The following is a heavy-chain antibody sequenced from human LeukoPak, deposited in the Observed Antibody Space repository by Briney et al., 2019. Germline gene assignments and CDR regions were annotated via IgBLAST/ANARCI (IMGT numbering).Heavy chain of an antibody. CDR1: GFTFSSYG. CDR3: AKDPRGGQWLEGLDY. J-gene: IGHJ4*02. D-gene: IGHD6-19*01. V-gene: IGHV3-30*18. CDR2: ISYDGSNK. Sequence: GGSLRLSCAASGFTFSSYGMHWVRQAPGKGLEWVAVISYDGSNKYYADSVKGRFTISRDNSKNTLYLQMNSLRAEDTAVYYCAKDPRGGQWLEGLDYWGQGTLVTVSS.